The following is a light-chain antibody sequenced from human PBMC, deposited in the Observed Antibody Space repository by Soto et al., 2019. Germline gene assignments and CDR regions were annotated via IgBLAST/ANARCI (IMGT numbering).Light chain of an antibody. CDR1: RDISTW. V-gene: IGKV1D-16*01. CDR2: GAS. J-gene: IGKJ3*01. CDR3: QQYYSYPRT. Sequence: DIQMTQSPSSVSASVGDRVTITCRASRDISTWLAWYQQKPGKAPKFLIYGASNLQSGVPSRFSGSGSGTDFTLTISCLQSEDFATYYCQQYYSYPRTFGPGTKVDI.